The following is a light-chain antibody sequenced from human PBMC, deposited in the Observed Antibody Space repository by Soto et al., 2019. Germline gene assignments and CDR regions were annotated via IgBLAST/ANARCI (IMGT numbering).Light chain of an antibody. Sequence: QSVLTQPPSASGTPGQRVTISCSGSSSNIGRNTVKWYRQLPGTAPKLLMGSSDQRPSGVPDRFSASQSGTSASLAISGLQSEDEADYICAAWDDSLNAGAFGGGTKLTVL. J-gene: IGLJ3*02. CDR1: SSNIGRNT. V-gene: IGLV1-44*01. CDR2: SSD. CDR3: AAWDDSLNAGA.